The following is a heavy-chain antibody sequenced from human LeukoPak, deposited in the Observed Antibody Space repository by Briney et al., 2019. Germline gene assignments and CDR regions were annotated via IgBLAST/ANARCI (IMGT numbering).Heavy chain of an antibody. CDR2: IYYSGST. D-gene: IGHD3-16*02. Sequence: SETLSLTCTVSGGSISSSSYYWGWIRQPPGKGLEWIVSIYYSGSTYYNPSLKSRVTISVDTSKNQFSLKLSSVTAADTAVYYCARHVLRDYVWGSYRQYYFDYWGQGTLVTVSS. CDR1: GGSISSSSYY. CDR3: ARHVLRDYVWGSYRQYYFDY. J-gene: IGHJ4*02. V-gene: IGHV4-39*01.